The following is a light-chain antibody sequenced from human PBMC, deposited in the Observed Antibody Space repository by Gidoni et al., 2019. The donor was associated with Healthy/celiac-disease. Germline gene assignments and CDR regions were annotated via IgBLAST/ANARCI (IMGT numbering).Light chain of an antibody. CDR3: AAWDDSLNGVV. V-gene: IGLV1-44*01. Sequence: QSVLTQPPSASGTPGQRVTISCSGSSSNIGSNTVNWYQQLPGTAPKLLIYSNNQRPSGVPARFSGSNSGTSASLAISGLQSEDEADYYCAAWDDSLNGVVFGGGTKLTVL. CDR2: SNN. CDR1: SSNIGSNT. J-gene: IGLJ2*01.